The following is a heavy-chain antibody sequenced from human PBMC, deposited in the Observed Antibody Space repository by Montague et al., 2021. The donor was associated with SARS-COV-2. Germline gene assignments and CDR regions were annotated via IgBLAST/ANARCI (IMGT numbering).Heavy chain of an antibody. Sequence: CAISGDSVSSNLATWNWIRQSPSRGLEWLGRTYYRSKWYNDYAESVKSRITIDPGTSKHQFSLHLNSVTPEDTAVYYCARIPVGSKYYFDFWGQGTLVTVSS. CDR3: ARIPVGSKYYFDF. V-gene: IGHV6-1*01. CDR2: TYYRSKWYN. D-gene: IGHD2-2*01. CDR1: GDSVSSNLAT. J-gene: IGHJ4*02.